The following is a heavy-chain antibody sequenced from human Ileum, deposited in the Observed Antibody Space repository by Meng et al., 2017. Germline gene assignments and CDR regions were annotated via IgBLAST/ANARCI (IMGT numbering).Heavy chain of an antibody. CDR1: GGSFSSDNYY. D-gene: IGHD3-10*01. J-gene: IGHJ4*02. Sequence: QVQLQESGLGLVKPSQTLSLTCIVSGGSFSSDNYYWTWIRQTPGKGLEWIGLTYYNGSPFYNPSLRSRVTISVDTSKDQFSLKLTSVTAADTAVYYCARERRHYYGSGSFDYWGQGILVTVSS. V-gene: IGHV4-30-4*01. CDR2: TYYNGSP. CDR3: ARERRHYYGSGSFDY.